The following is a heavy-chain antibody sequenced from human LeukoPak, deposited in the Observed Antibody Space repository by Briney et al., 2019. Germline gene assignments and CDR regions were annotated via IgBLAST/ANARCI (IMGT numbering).Heavy chain of an antibody. Sequence: RASETLSLTCAVYGGSFSGYYWSWIRQPPGKGLEWIGEIKHSGSTNYNPSLKSRVTISVDTSKNQFSLKLSSVTAADTAVYYCYSGLPARTYYYDSSGYYHRYYFDYWGQGTLVTVSS. J-gene: IGHJ4*02. CDR2: IKHSGST. CDR1: GGSFSGYY. D-gene: IGHD3-22*01. V-gene: IGHV4-34*01. CDR3: YSGLPARTYYYDSSGYYHRYYFDY.